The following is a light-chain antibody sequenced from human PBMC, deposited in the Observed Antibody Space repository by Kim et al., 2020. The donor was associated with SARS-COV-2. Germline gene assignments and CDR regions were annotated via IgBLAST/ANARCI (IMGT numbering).Light chain of an antibody. CDR3: HQYNYWPAGT. CDR1: QTVSRN. CDR2: GAS. J-gene: IGKJ1*01. Sequence: EIVMRQSPPSLSVSPGETATLSCRASQTVSRNLAWYQQRPGQAPRLLIYGASARAAGIPARFSGSGSGTEFTLTIRSPQSEDFATYYCHQYNYWPAGTFGPGTKVDIK. V-gene: IGKV3-15*01.